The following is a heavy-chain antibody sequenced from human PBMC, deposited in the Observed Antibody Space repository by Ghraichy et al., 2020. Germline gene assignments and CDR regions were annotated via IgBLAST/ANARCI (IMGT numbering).Heavy chain of an antibody. CDR2: INYSGST. Sequence: SETLSLTCTVSGGSISSYYWSWIRQPPGKGLEWIGYINYSGSTNYNPSLKSRVTISVDTSKNQFSLKLSSVTAADTAVYYCARGRRYQLPAGMDVWGQGTTVTVSS. CDR3: ARGRRYQLPAGMDV. V-gene: IGHV4-59*01. J-gene: IGHJ6*01. D-gene: IGHD2-2*01. CDR1: GGSISSYY.